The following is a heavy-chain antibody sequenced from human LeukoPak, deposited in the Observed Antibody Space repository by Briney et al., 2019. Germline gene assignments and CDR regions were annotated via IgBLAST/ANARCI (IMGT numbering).Heavy chain of an antibody. D-gene: IGHD6-13*01. CDR2: ISSSGSTI. CDR1: GFTFSSYE. CDR3: ANGYSSTYYNALDI. Sequence: GGSLRLSCAASGFTFSSYEMNWVRQAPGKGLEWVSYISSSGSTIYYADSVKGRFTISRDNAKNSLYLQMNSLRAEDTAVYYCANGYSSTYYNALDIRGQGTMVTVSS. J-gene: IGHJ3*02. V-gene: IGHV3-48*03.